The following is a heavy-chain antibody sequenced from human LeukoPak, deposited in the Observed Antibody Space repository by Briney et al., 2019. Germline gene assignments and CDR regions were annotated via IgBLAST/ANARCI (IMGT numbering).Heavy chain of an antibody. CDR2: ISYDGSNK. D-gene: IGHD6-13*01. V-gene: IGHV3-30-3*01. Sequence: GGSLRLSCAASGVTFSSYAMHWVRQAPGKGLEWVGVISYDGSNKYYADSVKGRFTISRENSKNTLYLQMNSLRAEDTAVYYCARELAAAGPNYFDYWGQGTLVTVSS. CDR1: GVTFSSYA. J-gene: IGHJ4*02. CDR3: ARELAAAGPNYFDY.